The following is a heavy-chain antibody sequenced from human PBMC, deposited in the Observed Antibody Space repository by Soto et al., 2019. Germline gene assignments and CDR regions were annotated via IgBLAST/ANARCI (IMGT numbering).Heavy chain of an antibody. CDR3: ARVKSVGGGKYYFDY. J-gene: IGHJ4*02. CDR2: INAYNGKT. D-gene: IGHD3-16*01. CDR1: GYTFTSYG. V-gene: IGHV1-18*01. Sequence: QVQLVQSGAEVKKPGASVKVSCKASGYTFTSYGITWVRQAPGQGLEWMGWINAYNGKTQYAQKLQGRATMTTDTSTSKAYMELGGVRSDDTAMYYCARVKSVGGGKYYFDYWGQGTLVTVSS.